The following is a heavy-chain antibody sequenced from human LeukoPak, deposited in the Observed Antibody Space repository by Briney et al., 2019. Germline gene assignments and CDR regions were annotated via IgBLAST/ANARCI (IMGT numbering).Heavy chain of an antibody. J-gene: IGHJ4*02. CDR2: ISGGGGST. Sequence: GGSLRLSCAASGFTFSSYVMSWVRQAPGKGLEWVSAISGGGGSTYYTDSVKGRFTISRDTSRNTLYLQMNSLRAEDTAVYYCAKDPSSSWLHYFDYWGQGTLVTVSS. CDR1: GFTFSSYV. V-gene: IGHV3-23*01. CDR3: AKDPSSSWLHYFDY. D-gene: IGHD6-13*01.